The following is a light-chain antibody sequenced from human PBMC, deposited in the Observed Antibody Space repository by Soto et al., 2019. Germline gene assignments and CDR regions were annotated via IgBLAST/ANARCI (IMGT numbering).Light chain of an antibody. V-gene: IGLV2-14*01. CDR2: DVH. CDR1: SSDIGLFDY. Sequence: QSALTQPASVSGSPGQAITISCTGTSSDIGLFDYVSWYQQHPGKTPKLIIYDVHDRPSGISDRFSGSKSGNTASLTISGLQAGDEGDYYCSSYTASSTLVFGGGTKLTVL. CDR3: SSYTASSTLV. J-gene: IGLJ2*01.